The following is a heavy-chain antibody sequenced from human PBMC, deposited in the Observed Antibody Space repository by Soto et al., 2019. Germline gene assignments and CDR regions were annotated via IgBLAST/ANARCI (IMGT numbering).Heavy chain of an antibody. D-gene: IGHD3-3*01. CDR3: ARGASITIFGVVAERYYYGMDV. V-gene: IGHV1-18*01. CDR2: ISAYNGNT. J-gene: IGHJ6*02. CDR1: GYTFTSYG. Sequence: GASVKVSCKASGYTFTSYGISWVRQAPGQGLEGMGRISAYNGNTNYAQKLQGRVTMTTDTSTSTAYMELRSLRSDDTAVYYCARGASITIFGVVAERYYYGMDVWGQGTTVTVSS.